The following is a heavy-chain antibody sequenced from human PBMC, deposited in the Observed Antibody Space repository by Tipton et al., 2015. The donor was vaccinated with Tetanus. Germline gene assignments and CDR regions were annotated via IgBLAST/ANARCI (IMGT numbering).Heavy chain of an antibody. V-gene: IGHV3-74*01. CDR2: INSDGSST. Sequence: SLRLSCAASGFTFSSYWMHWVRQAPGKGLVWVSRINSDGSSTSYADSVKGRFTISRDNAKNTLYLQMNSLRAEDTAVYYCARAGTTSWSSFGMDVWGQGTTVTVSS. J-gene: IGHJ6*02. D-gene: IGHD1-1*01. CDR3: ARAGTTSWSSFGMDV. CDR1: GFTFSSYW.